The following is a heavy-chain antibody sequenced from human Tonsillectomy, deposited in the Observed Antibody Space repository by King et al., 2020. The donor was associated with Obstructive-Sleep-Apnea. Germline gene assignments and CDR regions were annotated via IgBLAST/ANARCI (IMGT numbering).Heavy chain of an antibody. CDR3: ASQIVGATPELQFDY. D-gene: IGHD1-26*01. J-gene: IGHJ4*02. CDR1: GFTFSSYA. V-gene: IGHV3-30-3*01. CDR2: ISYDGSNK. Sequence: VQLVESGGGVVQPGRSLRLSCAASGFTFSSYAMHWVRQAPGKGLEWVAVISYDGSNKYYADSVKGRFTISRDNSKNTLYLQMNSLRAEDTAVYYCASQIVGATPELQFDYWGQGTLVTVSS.